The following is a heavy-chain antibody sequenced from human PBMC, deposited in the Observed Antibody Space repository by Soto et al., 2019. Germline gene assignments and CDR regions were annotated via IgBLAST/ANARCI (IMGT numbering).Heavy chain of an antibody. CDR2: ITYEGSKI. Sequence: QVQLVESGGGVVQPGRSLRLSCAASGFTFPGFGMHWVRQAPGKGLEWVALITYEGSKIYYADAVKGRFTISRDNGDNTLSLQMDNLRTEDTATYFCANGRGEMNWANYYGLDVWGQGTTGTVSS. CDR3: ANGRGEMNWANYYGLDV. J-gene: IGHJ6*02. D-gene: IGHD7-27*01. CDR1: GFTFPGFG. V-gene: IGHV3-30*18.